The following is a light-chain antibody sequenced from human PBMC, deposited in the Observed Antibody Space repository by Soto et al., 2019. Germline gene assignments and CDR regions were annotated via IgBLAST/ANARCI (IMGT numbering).Light chain of an antibody. J-gene: IGKJ1*01. V-gene: IGKV3-11*01. CDR3: QQRGNWPPTWT. CDR2: DAS. CDR1: QSIGYY. Sequence: EIELTQSPATLSLSPGERATLSCRASQSIGYYLAWYQEKPGQAPRLLIFDASIRATGIPARFSGSWSGTDFTLTINGLEPEDSAVYYCQQRGNWPPTWTFGQGTKVEIK.